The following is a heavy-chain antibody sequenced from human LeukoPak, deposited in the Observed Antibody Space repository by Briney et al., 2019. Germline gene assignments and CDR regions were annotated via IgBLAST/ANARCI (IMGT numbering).Heavy chain of an antibody. CDR2: ISAFNGNT. D-gene: IGHD5-12*01. CDR1: GYMFNIYG. Sequence: GASVKVSCKASGYMFNIYGISWVRQAPGQGLEWMGWISAFNGNTNYARNFQDRVTMTTDTSTSTAYMELTSLRSDDTAVYYCAGSPPSTGYDRFDTWGQGTLVTVSS. J-gene: IGHJ4*02. CDR3: AGSPPSTGYDRFDT. V-gene: IGHV1-18*01.